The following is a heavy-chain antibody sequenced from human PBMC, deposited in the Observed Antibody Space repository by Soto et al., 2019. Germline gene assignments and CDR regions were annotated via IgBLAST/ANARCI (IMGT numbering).Heavy chain of an antibody. CDR2: ISSSSSYI. CDR3: AREGSGVPAAMFGY. V-gene: IGHV3-21*01. Sequence: GPLRHSNTAAGGKSGSHSRSWVRQKKRKGLEWVSSISSSSSYISYADSVKGRFTIPRDNAKNSLYLQMNSLRAEDMALYYCAREGSGVPAAMFGYWGQGSLVTVSS. D-gene: IGHD2-2*01. J-gene: IGHJ4*02. CDR1: GGKSGSHS.